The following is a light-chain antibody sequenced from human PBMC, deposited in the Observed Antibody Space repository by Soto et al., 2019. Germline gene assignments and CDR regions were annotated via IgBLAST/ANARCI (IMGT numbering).Light chain of an antibody. CDR1: QSVSSSY. CDR3: QQYGSSPRMYT. CDR2: GAS. J-gene: IGKJ2*01. Sequence: EIVLTQSPGTLSLSPRERATLSRRASQSVSSSYLAWYQQKPGQAPRLLIYGASSRATGIPDRFSGSGSGTDFTLSISRLEPEDFAVYYCQQYGSSPRMYTFGQGTKLEIK. V-gene: IGKV3-20*01.